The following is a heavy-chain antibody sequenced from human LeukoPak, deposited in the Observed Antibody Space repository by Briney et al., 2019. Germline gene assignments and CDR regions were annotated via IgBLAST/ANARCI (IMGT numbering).Heavy chain of an antibody. V-gene: IGHV3-48*01. Sequence: GGSLRLSCAASGFTFSSYSMNWVRQAPGKGLEWVSYISSSSSTIYYADSVKGRFTISRDNSKNTLYLQMNSLRAEDTAVYYCAKIAVAGAYYYYGMDVWGQGTTVTVSS. CDR3: AKIAVAGAYYYYGMDV. D-gene: IGHD6-19*01. CDR1: GFTFSSYS. CDR2: ISSSSSTI. J-gene: IGHJ6*02.